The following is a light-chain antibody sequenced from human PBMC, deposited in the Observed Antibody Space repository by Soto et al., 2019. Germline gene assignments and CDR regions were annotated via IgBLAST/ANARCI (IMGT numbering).Light chain of an antibody. Sequence: QSALTQPASVSGSPGQSITISCTGTSSDVGSYDLVSWYQQHPNKAPKLIIYEGNKRPSGVSHRFSDSKSGNTASLTISGLQAEDEADYFCCSYAGSNTYVFGTGTKLTVL. CDR1: SSDVGSYDL. CDR3: CSYAGSNTYV. CDR2: EGN. V-gene: IGLV2-23*01. J-gene: IGLJ1*01.